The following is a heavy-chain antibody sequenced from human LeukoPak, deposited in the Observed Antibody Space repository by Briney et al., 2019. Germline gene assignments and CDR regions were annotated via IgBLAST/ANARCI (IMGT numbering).Heavy chain of an antibody. D-gene: IGHD6-19*01. CDR1: GFTFSSYA. V-gene: IGHV3-23*01. J-gene: IGHJ5*02. CDR3: AKDGESSGWYRENWFDP. Sequence: GGSLRLSCAASGFTFSSYAMSWVRQAPGKGLEWVSAISGSGGSTYYADSVKGRFTISRDNSKNTLYLQMNSLRAEDTAVYYCAKDGESSGWYRENWFDPWGQGTLVTVSS. CDR2: ISGSGGST.